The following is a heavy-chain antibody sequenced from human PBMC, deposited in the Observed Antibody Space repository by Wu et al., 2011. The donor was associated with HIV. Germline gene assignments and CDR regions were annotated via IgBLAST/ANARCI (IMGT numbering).Heavy chain of an antibody. D-gene: IGHD2-15*01. J-gene: IGHJ5*02. Sequence: QVQLXQSGAEVKKPGSSVKVSCKASGGTLSSYGISWVRQAPGQGLEWMGWISAYNNNTNYAQKFQGRVTMTTDTSTSTAYMELRSLRSDDTAVFYCARLAARSGWFDPWGQGTLVTVSS. CDR2: ISAYNNNT. CDR3: ARLAARSGWFDP. V-gene: IGHV1-18*01. CDR1: GGTLSSYG.